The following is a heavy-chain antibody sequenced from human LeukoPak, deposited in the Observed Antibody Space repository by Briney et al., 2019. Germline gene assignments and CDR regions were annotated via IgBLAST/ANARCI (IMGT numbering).Heavy chain of an antibody. CDR1: GFIFSSHG. V-gene: IGHV3-23*01. J-gene: IGHJ4*02. Sequence: PGGSLRLSCAASGFIFSSHGMNWVRQAPGKGLEWVSGISPSGDITYYADSVKGRFTISRDNSKNTLYLQMNSLRAEDTAVYYCAKDPSYGDYVDHFDYWGQGTLVTVSS. D-gene: IGHD4-17*01. CDR3: AKDPSYGDYVDHFDY. CDR2: ISPSGDIT.